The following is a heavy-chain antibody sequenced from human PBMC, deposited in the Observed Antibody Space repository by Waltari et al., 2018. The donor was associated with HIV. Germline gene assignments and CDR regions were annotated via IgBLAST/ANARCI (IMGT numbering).Heavy chain of an antibody. CDR3: ASKSTMIVGFDP. CDR2: INHSGST. J-gene: IGHJ5*02. Sequence: QVQLQQWGAGLLKPSETLSLTCAVYGGSFSGYYWSWFRQTPGKGLEWIGEINHSGSTNYNPSLKSRFTISVDTSKNQFSLKLSSVTAADTAVYYCASKSTMIVGFDPWGQGTLVTVSS. D-gene: IGHD3-22*01. CDR1: GGSFSGYY. V-gene: IGHV4-34*01.